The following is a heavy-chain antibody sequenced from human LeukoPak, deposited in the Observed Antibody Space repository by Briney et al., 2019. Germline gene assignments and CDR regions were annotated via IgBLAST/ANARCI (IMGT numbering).Heavy chain of an antibody. CDR1: GGSISSYY. CDR2: IYYSGST. V-gene: IGHV4-59*01. Sequence: SETLSLTCTVSGGSISSYYWSWIRQPPGKGLEWIGYIYYSGSTNYNPSLKSRVTISVDTSKNQFSLKLSSVTAADTAVYYCARVNSNYDFWSGFTNWFDPWGQGTLVTVSS. CDR3: ARVNSNYDFWSGFTNWFDP. D-gene: IGHD3-3*01. J-gene: IGHJ5*02.